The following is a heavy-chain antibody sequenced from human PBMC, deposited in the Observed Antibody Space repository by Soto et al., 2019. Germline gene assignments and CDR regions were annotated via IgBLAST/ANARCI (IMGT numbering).Heavy chain of an antibody. CDR1: EYSFHNYW. CDR3: ASTYYYGRATVPVNYFDY. V-gene: IGHV5-51*01. D-gene: IGHD3-10*01. J-gene: IGHJ4*02. Sequence: GESLKISCKGSEYSFHNYWIAWVRQVPGRGLEWMGIIYPGDSDTRYSPSFQGHVTISADKSISTAYLQWTSLKASDTAMYYCASTYYYGRATVPVNYFDYWGQRTEVTVPS. CDR2: IYPGDSDT.